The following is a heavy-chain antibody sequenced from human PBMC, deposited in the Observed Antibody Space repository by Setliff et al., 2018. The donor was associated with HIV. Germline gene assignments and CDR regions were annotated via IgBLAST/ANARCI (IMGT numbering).Heavy chain of an antibody. CDR1: GYKFTSYY. CDR2: INPSIVST. J-gene: IGHJ4*02. CDR3: ARRAYCSSTTCFDN. D-gene: IGHD2-2*01. V-gene: IGHV1-46*01. Sequence: ASVKVSCKASGYKFTSYYIHWVRQAPGQGLEWMGIINPSIVSTTYAEKFQGRVTMTRDTSTSTVYMELSSLRAEDTAVYYCARRAYCSSTTCFDNWGQGTLVTVSS.